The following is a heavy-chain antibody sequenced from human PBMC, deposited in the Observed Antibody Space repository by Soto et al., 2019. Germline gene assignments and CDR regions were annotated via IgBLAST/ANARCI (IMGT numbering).Heavy chain of an antibody. V-gene: IGHV1-18*01. Sequence: ASVKVSCKASGYTFTSYGISWVRQAPGQGLEWMGWISAYNGNTNYAQKLQGRVTMTTDTSTSTAYMELRSLRSDDTAVYYCARDPRRYSSSWSFFDIWGQGTMVTVSS. CDR3: ARDPRRYSSSWSFFDI. J-gene: IGHJ3*02. CDR1: GYTFTSYG. D-gene: IGHD6-13*01. CDR2: ISAYNGNT.